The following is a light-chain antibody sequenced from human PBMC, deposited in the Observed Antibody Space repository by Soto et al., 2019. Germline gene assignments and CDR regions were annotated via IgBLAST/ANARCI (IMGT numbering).Light chain of an antibody. CDR3: QQYIQWPRYS. Sequence: EIVMTQSPATLSVSPGEKATLSCRASRSVSSNLAWYQQKPGQAPRLLIYGASSRATGIPARFSGSGSGTEFTLTISSLQSEDFAVYYCQQYIQWPRYSFGLGTKLEIK. CDR1: RSVSSN. CDR2: GAS. J-gene: IGKJ2*03. V-gene: IGKV3-15*01.